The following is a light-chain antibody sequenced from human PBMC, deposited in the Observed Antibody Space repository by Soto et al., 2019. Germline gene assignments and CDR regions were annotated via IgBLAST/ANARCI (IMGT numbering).Light chain of an antibody. V-gene: IGLV2-14*01. Sequence: QSVLTQPASVSGSPGQSITISCTGTSSDVGGYNSVSWYQQHPGKAPKLILYDVTDRPSGVSYRFSGSKSGNTASLTISGLQAADEADYFCSSFTSSKNNVFGSGTKVTVL. CDR2: DVT. J-gene: IGLJ1*01. CDR1: SSDVGGYNS. CDR3: SSFTSSKNNV.